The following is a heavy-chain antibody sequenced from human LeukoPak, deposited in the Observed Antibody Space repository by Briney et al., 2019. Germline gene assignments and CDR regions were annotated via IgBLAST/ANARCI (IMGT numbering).Heavy chain of an antibody. V-gene: IGHV3-30*04. CDR2: ASFDGSIK. Sequence: GGSLRLSCAASGFTFSSYAMYWVRQAPGKGLEWVGVASFDGSIKYYADSVKGRFTISRDNSKNTLYLQMNTLRAEDTAFYYCAREHVKTATRAFDIWGQGTMVIVSS. CDR1: GFTFSSYA. CDR3: AREHVKTATRAFDI. D-gene: IGHD2-21*02. J-gene: IGHJ3*02.